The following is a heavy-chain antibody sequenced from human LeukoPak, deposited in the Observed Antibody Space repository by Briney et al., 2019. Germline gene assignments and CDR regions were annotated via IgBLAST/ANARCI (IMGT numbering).Heavy chain of an antibody. Sequence: PGGSLRLSCAASGFTFSSYEMNWVRQAPGKGLEWVSYISSSGSTIYYADSVKGRFTISRDNAKNSLYLQMNSLRAEDTAVYYCARGDYYDSSGYLDYWDQGTLVTVSS. CDR2: ISSSGSTI. CDR3: ARGDYYDSSGYLDY. V-gene: IGHV3-48*03. D-gene: IGHD3-22*01. CDR1: GFTFSSYE. J-gene: IGHJ4*02.